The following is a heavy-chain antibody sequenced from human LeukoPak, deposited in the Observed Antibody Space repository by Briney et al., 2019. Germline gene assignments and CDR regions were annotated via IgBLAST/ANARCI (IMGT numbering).Heavy chain of an antibody. CDR1: GGSISTFY. CDR3: ARGPLTVTRGFDP. J-gene: IGHJ5*02. Sequence: RSSETLSLTCTVSGGSISTFYWSWIRQPAGKGLEWIGRIHTSGSTNYNPSLKSRVTMSVDTSKNQFSLKLSSVTAADTAVYYCARGPLTVTRGFDPWGQGTLVTVSS. CDR2: IHTSGST. D-gene: IGHD4-17*01. V-gene: IGHV4-4*07.